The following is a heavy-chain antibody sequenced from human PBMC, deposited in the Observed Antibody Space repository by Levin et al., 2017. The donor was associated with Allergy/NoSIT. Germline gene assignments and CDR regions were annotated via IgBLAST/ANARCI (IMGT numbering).Heavy chain of an antibody. V-gene: IGHV1-2*02. Sequence: ASVKVSCEAAGYTFTDHYMHWVRQAPGQGLEWMGWVNCNSGDTHYAQKFQERDTTTRDTSITTAYIEVSSLRFDDTALYFCARNAYGAYVQNFDYWGQGTLLTVSS. D-gene: IGHD4-17*01. CDR1: GYTFTDHY. CDR3: ARNAYGAYVQNFDY. CDR2: VNCNSGDT. J-gene: IGHJ4*02.